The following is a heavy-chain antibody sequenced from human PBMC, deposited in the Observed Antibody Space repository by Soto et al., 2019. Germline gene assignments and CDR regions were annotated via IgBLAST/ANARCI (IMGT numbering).Heavy chain of an antibody. V-gene: IGHV3-66*01. CDR2: IYSGGST. CDR3: ARVVQGYYGSGSYYTLDY. J-gene: IGHJ4*02. CDR1: GFTVSSNY. Sequence: EVQLVESGGGLVQPGGSLRLSCAASGFTVSSNYMSWVRQAPGKGLEWVSVIYSGGSTYYADSVKGRFTISSDNSTNTLYLQMTSLRAEDTAVYYCARVVQGYYGSGSYYTLDYWGQGTLVTVSS. D-gene: IGHD3-10*01.